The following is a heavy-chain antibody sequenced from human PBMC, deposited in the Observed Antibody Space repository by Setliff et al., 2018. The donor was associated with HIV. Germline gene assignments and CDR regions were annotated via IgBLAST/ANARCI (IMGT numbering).Heavy chain of an antibody. J-gene: IGHJ5*02. CDR1: GYSISSGYY. D-gene: IGHD3-16*01. CDR2: IYHSGST. V-gene: IGHV4-38-2*02. Sequence: SETLSLTCTVSGYSISSGYYWGWIRQPPGKGLEWIGSIYHSGSTYYNPSLKSRVTISVDTSKNQFSLKLSSVTAADTAVYYCARQVGGGSWYLDLWGQGTLVTVSS. CDR3: ARQVGGGSWYLDL.